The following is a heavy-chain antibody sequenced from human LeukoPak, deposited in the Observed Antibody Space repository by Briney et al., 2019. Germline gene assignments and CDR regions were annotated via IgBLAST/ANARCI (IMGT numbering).Heavy chain of an antibody. Sequence: PSETLSLTCAVYGGSFSGYYWSWIRQPPGKGLEWVGEINHSGSTNYNPSLKSRVTISVDTSKNQFSLKLSSVTAADTAVYYCARDRPATTWPLNYYYYGMDVWGQGTTVTVSS. CDR1: GGSFSGYY. J-gene: IGHJ6*02. D-gene: IGHD5-24*01. CDR3: ARDRPATTWPLNYYYYGMDV. V-gene: IGHV4-34*01. CDR2: INHSGST.